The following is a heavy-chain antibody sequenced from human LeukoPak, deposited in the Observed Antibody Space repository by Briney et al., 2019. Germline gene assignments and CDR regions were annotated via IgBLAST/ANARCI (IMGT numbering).Heavy chain of an antibody. CDR1: GYTFTSYD. CDR3: ARTSGSYFGDAFDI. CDR2: MNPNSGNT. Sequence: GASVKVSCKASGYTFTSYDINWVRQATGQGLEWMGWMNPNSGNTGYAQKFQGRVTITRNTSISTAYMELSSLRSEDTAVYYCARTSGSYFGDAFDIWGQGTMVTVSS. J-gene: IGHJ3*02. V-gene: IGHV1-8*03. D-gene: IGHD1-26*01.